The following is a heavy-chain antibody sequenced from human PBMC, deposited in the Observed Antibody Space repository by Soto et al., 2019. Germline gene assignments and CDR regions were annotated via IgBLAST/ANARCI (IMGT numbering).Heavy chain of an antibody. V-gene: IGHV3-23*01. CDR3: AKDAVAYNGEWDWFDL. D-gene: IGHD3-10*01. Sequence: GGSLRLSCAASGLTFKNFAVSWVRQAPGKGMEWVSAIGGSGSSANYADSVKGRFTVSRDDSKSTLYLQMSGLRVDDTALYYCAKDAVAYNGEWDWFDLWGQGTLVTVSS. CDR2: IGGSGSSA. J-gene: IGHJ5*02. CDR1: GLTFKNFA.